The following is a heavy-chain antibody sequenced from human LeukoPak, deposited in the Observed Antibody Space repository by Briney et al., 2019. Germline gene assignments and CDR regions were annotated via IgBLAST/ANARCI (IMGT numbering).Heavy chain of an antibody. J-gene: IGHJ5*02. D-gene: IGHD3-10*01. Sequence: ASVKVSCKASGYTFADYYMHWVRQAPGQGLEWMGWINPNSGDTYYAQKFQGRVTMTRDTSISTAYMELSRLRSDDTAFYYCARPTLQTLGAWGQGTLVTVSS. V-gene: IGHV1-2*02. CDR2: INPNSGDT. CDR1: GYTFADYY. CDR3: ARPTLQTLGA.